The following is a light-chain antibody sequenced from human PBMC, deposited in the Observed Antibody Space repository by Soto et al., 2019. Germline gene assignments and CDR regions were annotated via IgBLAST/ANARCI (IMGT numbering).Light chain of an antibody. CDR3: QQLNNYPRT. J-gene: IGKJ1*01. CDR2: DAS. CDR1: QTISTW. V-gene: IGKV1-5*01. Sequence: DIQVTQSPPTLSASVGDRVTITCRASQTISTWMAWYQQKPGKAPKLLVYDASTLQSGVASRFSGSGSGTEFTLIISSLQPEDFATYYCQQLNNYPRTFGQGTKVDIK.